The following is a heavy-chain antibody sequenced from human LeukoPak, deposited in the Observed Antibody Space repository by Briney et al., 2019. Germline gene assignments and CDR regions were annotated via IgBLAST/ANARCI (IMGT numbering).Heavy chain of an antibody. V-gene: IGHV3-20*04. Sequence: PGGSLRLSCAASGFTFYDYGMSWVRQAPGKGLEWVSGINWNGGSTGYADSVKGRFTISRDNAKNSLYLQMNSLRAEDTAVYYCARDSSGWYYFDYWGQGILVTVSS. CDR3: ARDSSGWYYFDY. D-gene: IGHD6-19*01. CDR1: GFTFYDYG. J-gene: IGHJ4*02. CDR2: INWNGGST.